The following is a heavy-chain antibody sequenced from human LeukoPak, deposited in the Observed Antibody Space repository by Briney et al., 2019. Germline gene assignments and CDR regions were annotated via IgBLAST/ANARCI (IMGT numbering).Heavy chain of an antibody. J-gene: IGHJ6*02. CDR1: GGSISSGDYY. V-gene: IGHV4-30-4*01. CDR3: ARVGILAYYYGMDV. D-gene: IGHD3-10*01. Sequence: SETLSLTCTVSGGSISSGDYYWSWIRQPPGKGLEWIGYIYYSGSTYYNPSLKSRVTISVDTSKNQFSLKLSSVTAADTAVYYCARVGILAYYYGMDVWGQGTTVTVSS. CDR2: IYYSGST.